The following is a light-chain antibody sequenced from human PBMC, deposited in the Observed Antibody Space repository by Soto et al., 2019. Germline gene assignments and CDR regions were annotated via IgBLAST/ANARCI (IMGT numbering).Light chain of an antibody. V-gene: IGLV2-23*03. CDR2: EGS. CDR1: SSDVGSYNL. CDR3: CSYAGSSTFLYV. Sequence: QSVLTQPASVSGSPGQSITISCTGISSDVGSYNLVSWYQQHPGKAPKLMIYEGSKRPSGVSDRFSGSKSGNTASLTISGLQAEDEADYYCCSYAGSSTFLYVFGTGTRPPS. J-gene: IGLJ1*01.